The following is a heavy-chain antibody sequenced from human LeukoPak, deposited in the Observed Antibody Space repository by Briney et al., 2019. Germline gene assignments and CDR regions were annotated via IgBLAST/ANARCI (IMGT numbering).Heavy chain of an antibody. CDR2: INPNSGGT. Sequence: ASVKVSCKSSGYTFTGYYMHWVRQAPGQGLAWMGWINPNSGGTNYAQKFKGRVTMTRDTSISTAYMELSRLRSDDTAVYYCARELYSSSWDLWGQGTLVTVSS. V-gene: IGHV1-2*02. CDR3: ARELYSSSWDL. CDR1: GYTFTGYY. D-gene: IGHD6-13*01. J-gene: IGHJ4*02.